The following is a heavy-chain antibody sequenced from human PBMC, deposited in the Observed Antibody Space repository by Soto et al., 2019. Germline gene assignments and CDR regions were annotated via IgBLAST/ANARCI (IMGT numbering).Heavy chain of an antibody. CDR2: IYYSGST. V-gene: IGHV4-39*01. CDR3: AREDGVYYYYYGMDV. CDR1: GGSISSSSYY. Sequence: PSETLSLTCTVSGGSISSSSYYWGWIRQPPGKGLEWIGSIYYSGSTYYNPSLKSRVTISVDTSKNQFSLKLSSVTAADTAVYYCAREDGVYYYYYGMDVWGQGTTVT. J-gene: IGHJ6*02. D-gene: IGHD2-8*01.